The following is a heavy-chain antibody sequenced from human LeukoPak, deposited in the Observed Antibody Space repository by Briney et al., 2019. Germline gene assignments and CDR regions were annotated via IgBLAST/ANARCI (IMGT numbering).Heavy chain of an antibody. CDR2: ISGGGDIT. CDR1: GLTFNKAW. J-gene: IGHJ4*02. V-gene: IGHV3-23*01. D-gene: IGHD2-21*02. CDR3: VREDTPATANY. Sequence: GGSLRLSCAASGLTFNKAWMSWVRQTPGKGLEWVSAISGGGDITYYADSVTGRFTISRDNSKDTLFLQMHSLRPGDTAVYYCVREDTPATANYWGQGTLVTISS.